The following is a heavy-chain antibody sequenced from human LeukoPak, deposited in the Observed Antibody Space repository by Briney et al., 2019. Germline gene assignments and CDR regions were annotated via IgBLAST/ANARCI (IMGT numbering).Heavy chain of an antibody. CDR3: ARGAGYSSSSFRVSLTYYYYYMDV. D-gene: IGHD6-6*01. CDR1: GGSFSGYY. Sequence: SETLSLTCAVYGGSFSGYYWSWIRQPPGKGLEWIGEINHSGSTNYNPSLKSRVTISVDTSKNQFSLKLSSVTAADTAVYYCARGAGYSSSSFRVSLTYYYYYMDVWGKGTTVTVSS. CDR2: INHSGST. V-gene: IGHV4-34*01. J-gene: IGHJ6*03.